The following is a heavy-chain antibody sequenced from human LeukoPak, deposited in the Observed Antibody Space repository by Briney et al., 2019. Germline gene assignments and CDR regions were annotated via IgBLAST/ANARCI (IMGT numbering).Heavy chain of an antibody. V-gene: IGHV3-48*01. D-gene: IGHD6-13*01. CDR1: GFTFSSNS. CDR3: ASQEEAYCSSPFHAFDI. CDR2: ISSGSGTI. Sequence: GGSLRLSCAASGFTFSSNSMNWVRQAPGKGLEWVSYISSGSGTIYYADSVKGRFTISRDNAKNSLYLQMNSLRAEDTAAYYWASQEEAYCSSPFHAFDILGQGTMVTVSS. J-gene: IGHJ3*02.